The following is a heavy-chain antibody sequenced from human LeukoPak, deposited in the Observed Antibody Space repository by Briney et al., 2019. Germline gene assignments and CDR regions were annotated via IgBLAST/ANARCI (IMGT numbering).Heavy chain of an antibody. Sequence: PSETLSLTCAVYGGSISGYYWSWIRQPPGKGLEWIGEINHSGNTNYNASLKSRVTISVDTSKDHFSLKLSSVTAAVTAVYYCARGTYCSSTSCHHYYYYYGMDVWGQGTTVTVSS. CDR3: ARGTYCSSTSCHHYYYYYGMDV. CDR1: GGSISGYY. CDR2: INHSGNT. J-gene: IGHJ6*02. V-gene: IGHV4-34*01. D-gene: IGHD2-2*01.